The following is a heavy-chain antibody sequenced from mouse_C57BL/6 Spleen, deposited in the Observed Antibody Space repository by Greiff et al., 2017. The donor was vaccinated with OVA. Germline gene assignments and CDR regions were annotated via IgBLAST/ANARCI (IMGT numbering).Heavy chain of an antibody. J-gene: IGHJ2*01. CDR1: GYTFTDYE. CDR2: IDPETGGT. CDR3: TRWGYGSSHALDY. Sequence: QVQLQQSGAELVRPGASVTLSCKASGYTFTDYEMHWVKQTPVHGLEWIGAIDPETGGTAYNQKFKGKAILTADKSSSTAYMELRSLTSEDSAVYYGTRWGYGSSHALDYWGQGTTLTVSS. V-gene: IGHV1-15*01. D-gene: IGHD1-1*01.